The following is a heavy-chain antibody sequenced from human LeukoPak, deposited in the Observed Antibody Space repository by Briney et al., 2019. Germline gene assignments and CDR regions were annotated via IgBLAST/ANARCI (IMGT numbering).Heavy chain of an antibody. Sequence: TGGSLRLSCAASGFTFSSYTMNWVRQAPGKGLQWVSSISSTRSHIYYADSVKGRFTISRDNAENSLYLQMDSLRAEDTAVYYCATTRALKEYDYWGQGTLVTVSS. CDR1: GFTFSSYT. CDR3: ATTRALKEYDY. D-gene: IGHD1-1*01. V-gene: IGHV3-21*04. J-gene: IGHJ4*02. CDR2: ISSTRSHI.